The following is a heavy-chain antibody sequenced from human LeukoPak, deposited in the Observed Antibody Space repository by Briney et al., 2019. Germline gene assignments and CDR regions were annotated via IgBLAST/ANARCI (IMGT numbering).Heavy chain of an antibody. Sequence: GGSLRLSCAASGFTFSSYGMHWVRQAPGKGLEWGAVISYDGSNKYYADSVKGRFTISRDNSKNTLYLQMNSLRAEDTAVYYCAKDRGYYGSGSYVPYWGQGTLVTVSS. D-gene: IGHD3-10*01. CDR3: AKDRGYYGSGSYVPY. CDR1: GFTFSSYG. J-gene: IGHJ4*02. CDR2: ISYDGSNK. V-gene: IGHV3-30*18.